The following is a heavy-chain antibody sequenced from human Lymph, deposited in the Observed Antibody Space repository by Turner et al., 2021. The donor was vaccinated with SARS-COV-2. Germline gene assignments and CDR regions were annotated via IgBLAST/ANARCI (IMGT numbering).Heavy chain of an antibody. Sequence: EVQLVESGGGLVKPGGSLRLSCAASGFTCSSYSMNWVRQAPGKGLEWVSSISSSSTYIYYADSLKGRFTISRDNAKNSLYLQMNSLRAEDTAVYYCARGTYYYDSSVYSGTNWFDPWGQGTLVTVSS. J-gene: IGHJ5*02. D-gene: IGHD3-22*01. CDR3: ARGTYYYDSSVYSGTNWFDP. V-gene: IGHV3-21*01. CDR2: ISSSSTYI. CDR1: GFTCSSYS.